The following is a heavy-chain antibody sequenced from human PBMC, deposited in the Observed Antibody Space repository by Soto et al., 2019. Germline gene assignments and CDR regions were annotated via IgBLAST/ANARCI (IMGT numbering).Heavy chain of an antibody. CDR3: ARDSYPWYYDSSGYYYAREYYFDY. CDR2: INAGNGNT. Sequence: ASVKVSCKASGYTFTSYAMHWVRQAPGQRLEWMGWINAGNGNTKYSQKFQGRVTITRDTSASTAYMELSSLRSEDTAVYYCARDSYPWYYDSSGYYYAREYYFDYWGQGTLVTVSS. D-gene: IGHD3-22*01. CDR1: GYTFTSYA. J-gene: IGHJ4*02. V-gene: IGHV1-3*01.